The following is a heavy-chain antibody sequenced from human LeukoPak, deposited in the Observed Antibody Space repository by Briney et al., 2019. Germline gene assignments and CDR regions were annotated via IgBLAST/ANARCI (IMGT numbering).Heavy chain of an antibody. CDR2: INPNSGGT. D-gene: IGHD4-17*01. CDR3: ARVFHHDYGDYDSLDV. J-gene: IGHJ6*02. CDR1: GYTFTGYY. Sequence: ASVKVSCKASGYTFTGYYMHWVRQAPGQGLEWMGRINPNSGGTNYAQKFQGRVTTTRDTSISTAYMELSGLRSDDTAVYYCARVFHHDYGDYDSLDVWGQGTTVTVSS. V-gene: IGHV1-2*06.